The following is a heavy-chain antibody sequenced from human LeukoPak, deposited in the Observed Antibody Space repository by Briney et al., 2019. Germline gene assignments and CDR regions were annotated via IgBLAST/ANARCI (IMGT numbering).Heavy chain of an antibody. CDR3: AGTLGYCSSTSCRKNWFDP. CDR2: INPNSGGT. CDR1: GYTFTGYY. Sequence: ASVKVSCKASGYTFTGYYMHWVRQAPGQGLEWMGWINPNSGGTNYAQKFQGRVTMTRDTSISTAYMELSRLRSDDTAVYYCAGTLGYCSSTSCRKNWFDPWGQGTLVTVSS. V-gene: IGHV1-2*02. D-gene: IGHD2-2*01. J-gene: IGHJ5*02.